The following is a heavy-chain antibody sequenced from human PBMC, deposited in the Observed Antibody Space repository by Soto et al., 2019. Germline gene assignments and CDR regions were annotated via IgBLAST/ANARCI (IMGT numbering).Heavy chain of an antibody. CDR1: GFTFSNYG. CDR3: VRGYPEVDFDF. V-gene: IGHV3-33*01. Sequence: VQLVESGGGVVRPGRSLSLSCEASGFTFSNYGLHWVRQVPGKGLEWVGGIWSDGNMKLYGDSVKGRFTISRDNSQNTLFLHMSSLRAEDTAVYYCVRGYPEVDFDFWGQGTLATVSS. J-gene: IGHJ4*02. CDR2: IWSDGNMK. D-gene: IGHD2-2*01.